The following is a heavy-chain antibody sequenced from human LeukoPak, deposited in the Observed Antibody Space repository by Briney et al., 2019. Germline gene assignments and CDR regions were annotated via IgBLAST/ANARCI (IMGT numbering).Heavy chain of an antibody. J-gene: IGHJ4*02. CDR3: AKGPQLNSGYHPDY. CDR1: GFTFSSAA. CDR2: ITGSDDKT. Sequence: GGPLRLSCAASGFTFSSAAMTWVRQAPGKGLEWVSTITGSDDKTYYADSVKGRFTISRDYSKNALHLQMSSPRVEDTAIYYCAKGPQLNSGYHPDYWGQGTLVTVSS. D-gene: IGHD3-22*01. V-gene: IGHV3-23*01.